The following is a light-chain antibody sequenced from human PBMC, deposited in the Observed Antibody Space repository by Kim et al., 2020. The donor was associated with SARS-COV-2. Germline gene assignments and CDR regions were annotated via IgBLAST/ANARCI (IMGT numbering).Light chain of an antibody. J-gene: IGLJ3*02. CDR1: SSNIESNF. CDR3: AAWDDSLSCRV. V-gene: IGLV1-47*01. Sequence: QSALTQPPSTSGTPGQRVTISCSGSSSNIESNFVYWYQQLPGTAPKVLIYRSNQRPSGVPDRFSGSKSGTSASLAISGLRSEDEADYYCAAWDDSLSCRVFGGGTQLTVL. CDR2: RSN.